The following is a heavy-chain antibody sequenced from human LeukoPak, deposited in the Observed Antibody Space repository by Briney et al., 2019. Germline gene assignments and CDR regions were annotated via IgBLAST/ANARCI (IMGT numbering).Heavy chain of an antibody. CDR2: INPNSGGT. D-gene: IGHD3-9*01. Sequence: GASVKVSCKASGYTFTGYYMHWVRQAPGQGLEWMGWINPNSGGTNYAQKFQGRVTMTRDTSISTAYMELSRLRSDDTAVYYCARGFDWLLSGGYFDYWGQGTLVTVSS. J-gene: IGHJ4*02. CDR1: GYTFTGYY. V-gene: IGHV1-2*02. CDR3: ARGFDWLLSGGYFDY.